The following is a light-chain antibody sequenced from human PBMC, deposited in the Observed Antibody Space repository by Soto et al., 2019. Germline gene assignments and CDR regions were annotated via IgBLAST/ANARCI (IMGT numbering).Light chain of an antibody. CDR1: SSDVGGYNY. Sequence: QSVLTQPPSASGSPGQSVTISCTGTSSDVGGYNYVSWYQQHPGKAPKLMIYEVTKRPSGVPDRFSGSKSGNTASLTVSGLQAEDEADYYCCSYAGNNNMVFGGGTKLTVL. V-gene: IGLV2-8*01. J-gene: IGLJ2*01. CDR3: CSYAGNNNMV. CDR2: EVT.